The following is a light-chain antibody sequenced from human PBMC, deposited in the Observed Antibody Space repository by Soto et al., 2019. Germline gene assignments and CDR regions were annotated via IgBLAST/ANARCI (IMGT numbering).Light chain of an antibody. J-gene: IGKJ1*01. CDR1: QSINVW. Sequence: DIQMTQSPSTLSASIGDRVTITCRASQSINVWLAWYQQKPGKAPKLLIYKASSLESGVPSRFSGSGSGTEFTLTISSLQPDDFANYYCQQYHTWWTFGQGTKVEIK. CDR3: QQYHTWWT. CDR2: KAS. V-gene: IGKV1-5*03.